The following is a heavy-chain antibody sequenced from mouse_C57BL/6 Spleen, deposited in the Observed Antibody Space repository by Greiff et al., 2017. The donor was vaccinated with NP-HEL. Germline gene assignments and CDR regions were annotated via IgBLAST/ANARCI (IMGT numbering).Heavy chain of an antibody. CDR2: INYDGSST. CDR1: GFTFSDYY. J-gene: IGHJ4*01. Sequence: EVQVVESEGGLVQPGSSMKLSCTASGFTFSDYYMAWVRQVPEKGLEWVANINYDGSSTYYLDSLKSRFITSRDNAKNILYLQMSSLKSEDTATYYCARGGYPYAMDYWGQGTSVTVSS. D-gene: IGHD2-2*01. V-gene: IGHV5-16*01. CDR3: ARGGYPYAMDY.